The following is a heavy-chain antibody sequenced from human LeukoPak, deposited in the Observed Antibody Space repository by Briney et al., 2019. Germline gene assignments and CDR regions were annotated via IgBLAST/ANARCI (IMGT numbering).Heavy chain of an antibody. CDR3: ARDEFSIAAAGPSDY. D-gene: IGHD6-13*01. CDR2: ISAYNGNT. Sequence: ASVKVSCKASGYTFTSYGISWVRQAPGQGLEWMGWISAYNGNTNYAQKLQGRVTMTTDTSTSTAYMELRSLRSDDTAVYYCARDEFSIAAAGPSDYWGQGTLVTVSS. CDR1: GYTFTSYG. V-gene: IGHV1-18*01. J-gene: IGHJ4*02.